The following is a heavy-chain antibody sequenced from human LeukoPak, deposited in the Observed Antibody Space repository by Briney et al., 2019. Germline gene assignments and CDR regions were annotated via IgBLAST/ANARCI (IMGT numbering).Heavy chain of an antibody. J-gene: IGHJ2*01. Sequence: GGSLRLSCAASGFTFSSYAMHWVRQAPGKGLEWVAVISYDGSNKYYADSVKGRFTISRDNSRNTVYLQMNSLRAEDTAVYYCSNPRGSGDWDFDLWGRGTQVTVSS. CDR3: SNPRGSGDWDFDL. V-gene: IGHV3-30*04. CDR1: GFTFSSYA. CDR2: ISYDGSNK. D-gene: IGHD3-16*01.